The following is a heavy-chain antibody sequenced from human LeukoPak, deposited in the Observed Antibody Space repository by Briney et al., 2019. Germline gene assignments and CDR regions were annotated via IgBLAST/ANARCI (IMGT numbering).Heavy chain of an antibody. CDR2: IYYSGST. V-gene: IGHV4-39*01. CDR1: GGSISSRSYY. CDR3: ANRWRGFLDP. Sequence: PSETLSLTCTVSGGSISSRSYYWGWIRQPPGKGLEWIGSIYYSGSTYCNPSLKSRVTISVDTSKNHFSLKLRSVTAADTAVYYCANRWRGFLDPWGQGTLVTVSS. J-gene: IGHJ5*02. D-gene: IGHD2-15*01.